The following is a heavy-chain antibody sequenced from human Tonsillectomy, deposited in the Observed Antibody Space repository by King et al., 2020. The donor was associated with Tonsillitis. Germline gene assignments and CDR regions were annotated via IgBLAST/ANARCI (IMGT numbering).Heavy chain of an antibody. Sequence: VQLVESGGGLVKPGGSLRLSFAASGFTFSSSSMNWVRPAPGKGLGWGSSISSRSSYIYYANSMNGRFTLSRDNAKNPLYLQMNSLRAEDTAVYYCAGDIYYGDYFTPGFDYWGQGTLVTVSS. V-gene: IGHV3-21*01. D-gene: IGHD4-17*01. J-gene: IGHJ4*02. CDR1: GFTFSSSS. CDR3: AGDIYYGDYFTPGFDY. CDR2: ISSRSSYI.